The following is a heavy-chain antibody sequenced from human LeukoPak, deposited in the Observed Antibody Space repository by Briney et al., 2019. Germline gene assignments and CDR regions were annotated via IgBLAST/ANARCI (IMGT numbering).Heavy chain of an antibody. CDR3: VRGGVWGLSSNWLEA. CDR2: FIPAGDR. J-gene: IGHJ5*02. V-gene: IGHV3-13*04. CDR1: GFTFSSHD. D-gene: IGHD7-27*01. Sequence: GGSLRLSCAASGFTFSSHDMHWVRQAAGKGLEWVSGFIPAGDRYYAESVKGRFTISRENAKSSLYLERNSRRVGDTAVYYCVRGGVWGLSSNWLEAWGQGTLVVVSS.